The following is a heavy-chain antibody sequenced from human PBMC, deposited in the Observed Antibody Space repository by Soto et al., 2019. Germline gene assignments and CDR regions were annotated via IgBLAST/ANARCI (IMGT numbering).Heavy chain of an antibody. Sequence: QITLKESGPTLVKPTQTLTLTCTFSGFSLSTSGVGVGWIRQPPGKALEWLALIYWDDDKRYSPSLKSRLTITKDTSKNQVVLTLTNMDPVDTATYYCAHRPCIAAAGTKANCYYYGMDVWGQGTTVTVSS. D-gene: IGHD6-13*01. CDR3: AHRPCIAAAGTKANCYYYGMDV. V-gene: IGHV2-5*02. CDR2: IYWDDDK. CDR1: GFSLSTSGVG. J-gene: IGHJ6*02.